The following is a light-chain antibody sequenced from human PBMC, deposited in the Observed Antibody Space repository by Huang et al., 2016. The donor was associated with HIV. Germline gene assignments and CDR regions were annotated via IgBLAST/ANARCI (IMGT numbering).Light chain of an antibody. Sequence: ENLMTPSPSTLSVSPGESATLSCRASQSVVKNLAWYQQKPGQAPTLLIYGSSTRAAGIPARFSGSGSGTDFTLTISSLQSEDFAVYYCQQYNTSPRTFGQGTKVEV. CDR2: GSS. CDR3: QQYNTSPRT. J-gene: IGKJ1*01. CDR1: QSVVKN. V-gene: IGKV3-15*01.